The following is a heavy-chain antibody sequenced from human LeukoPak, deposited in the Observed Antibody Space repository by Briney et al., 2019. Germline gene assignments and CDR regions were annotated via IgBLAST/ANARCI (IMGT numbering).Heavy chain of an antibody. CDR2: INPNNGDT. Sequence: ASVKVSCKASGYTFTAYHMHWLRQAPGQGLEWVGRINPNNGDTYYARKFQGRVTMTTDASISTAYMELTSLTSDDTALYFCARDYYSGTYAHWGQGTQVTVSS. V-gene: IGHV1-2*06. CDR1: GYTFTAYH. D-gene: IGHD1-26*01. J-gene: IGHJ4*02. CDR3: ARDYYSGTYAH.